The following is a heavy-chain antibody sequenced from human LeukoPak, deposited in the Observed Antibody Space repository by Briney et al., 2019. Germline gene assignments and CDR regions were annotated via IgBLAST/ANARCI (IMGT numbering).Heavy chain of an antibody. CDR2: SRDKGNSYTT. D-gene: IGHD3-10*01. CDR3: TKLARAPRDFDY. Sequence: GGSLRLSCAASGFTFSDHYIDWVRQAPGKGLEWVGRSRDKGNSYTTAYAASVRGRFPISRDDSKNSLYLQMNSLKIEDTAVYYCTKLARAPRDFDYWGQGTLVTVSS. CDR1: GFTFSDHY. J-gene: IGHJ4*01. V-gene: IGHV3-72*01.